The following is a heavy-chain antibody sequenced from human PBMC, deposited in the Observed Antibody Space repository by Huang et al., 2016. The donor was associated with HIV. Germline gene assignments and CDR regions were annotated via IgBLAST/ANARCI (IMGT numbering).Heavy chain of an antibody. J-gene: IGHJ4*02. D-gene: IGHD3-10*01. CDR1: GGSIRSDNYY. CDR3: ARLPGSITMIRGVITDPY. CDR2: IYYSVST. V-gene: IGHV4-39*02. Sequence: QLQLQESGPGLVKPSATLSLTCTVSGGSIRSDNYYWGWIRQPPRKGLEWIGSIYYSVSTYYNPSLKRRVTITVDTSKKHFSLRMRSVTAADTAVYYCARLPGSITMIRGVITDPYWGQGTLVTVSS.